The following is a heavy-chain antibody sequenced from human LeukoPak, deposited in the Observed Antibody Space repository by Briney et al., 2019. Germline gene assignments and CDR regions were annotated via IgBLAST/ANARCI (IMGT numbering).Heavy chain of an antibody. CDR2: INNDGSAT. J-gene: IGHJ4*02. V-gene: IGHV3-74*01. Sequence: GVSLRLSCAASRFTFNYFWKHWVRQVQGKGLVGVEGINNDGSATYYADPEKDPFTISRDNAKNTEYLQMNGVRAEDTTVYYRATVSEYGGQGTLVTVSS. CDR3: ATVSEY. CDR1: RFTFNYFW.